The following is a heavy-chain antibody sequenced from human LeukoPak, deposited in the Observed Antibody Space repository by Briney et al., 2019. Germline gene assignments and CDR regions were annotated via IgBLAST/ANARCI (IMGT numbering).Heavy chain of an antibody. Sequence: GGSLRLSCAASGFTFSSYSMNWVRQAPGKGLEWVSAISGSGGSTYYADSVKGRFTISRDNSKNTLYLQMNSLRAEDTAVYYCAKDYSYYDYVWGSYRWGYFDYWGQGTLVTVSS. CDR3: AKDYSYYDYVWGSYRWGYFDY. CDR2: ISGSGGST. D-gene: IGHD3-16*02. J-gene: IGHJ4*02. CDR1: GFTFSSYS. V-gene: IGHV3-23*01.